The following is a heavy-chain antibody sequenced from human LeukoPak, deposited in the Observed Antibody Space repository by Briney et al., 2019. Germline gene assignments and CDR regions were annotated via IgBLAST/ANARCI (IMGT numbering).Heavy chain of an antibody. D-gene: IGHD3-10*01. J-gene: IGHJ4*02. CDR1: GFTFSNYW. CDR2: IKQDGSEK. Sequence: GGSLRLSCAASGFTFSNYWMSWVRQAPGQGLEWVANIKQDGSEKYYVDSVKGRFTISRDNAKNSVYLQMNSLRAEDTAVYYCVRDPVGNYGSGTYPPSWGQGTLVTVSS. CDR3: VRDPVGNYGSGTYPPS. V-gene: IGHV3-7*01.